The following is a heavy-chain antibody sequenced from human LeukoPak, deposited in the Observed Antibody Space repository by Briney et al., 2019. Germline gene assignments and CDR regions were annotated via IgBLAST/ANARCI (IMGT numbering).Heavy chain of an antibody. Sequence: GGSLRLSCAASGFTFSSYAMHLVRQAPGKGLEYVSAISSNGGSTYYANSVKGRFTISRDNSKNTLYLQMGSLRAEDMAVYYCARDRTLDYWGQGTLVTVSS. J-gene: IGHJ4*02. CDR2: ISSNGGST. V-gene: IGHV3-64*01. D-gene: IGHD2-2*01. CDR3: ARDRTLDY. CDR1: GFTFSSYA.